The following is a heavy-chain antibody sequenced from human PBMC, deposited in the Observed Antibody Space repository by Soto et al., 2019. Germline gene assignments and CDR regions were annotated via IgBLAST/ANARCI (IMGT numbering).Heavy chain of an antibody. D-gene: IGHD2-2*02. CDR3: AKGGELLYDYYYYGMDV. Sequence: QVQLVESGGGVVQPGRSLRLSCAASGFTFSSYGMHWVRQAPGKGLEWVAVISYDGSNKYYADSVKGRFTISRDNSKNTLYLQMNSLRAEDTAVYYCAKGGELLYDYYYYGMDVWGQGTTVTVSS. J-gene: IGHJ6*02. V-gene: IGHV3-30*18. CDR2: ISYDGSNK. CDR1: GFTFSSYG.